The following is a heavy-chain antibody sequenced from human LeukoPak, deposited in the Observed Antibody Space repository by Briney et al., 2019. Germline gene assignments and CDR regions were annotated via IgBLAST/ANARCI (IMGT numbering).Heavy chain of an antibody. V-gene: IGHV4-34*01. J-gene: IGHJ4*02. CDR3: ARHRGAPIDY. CDR2: INHSGST. D-gene: IGHD3-16*01. CDR1: GGSFSGYY. Sequence: SETLSLTCAVYGGSFSGYYWSWIRQPPGKGLEWIGEINHSGSTNYNPSLKSRVTISVDTSKNQFSLKLSSVTAADTAVYYCARHRGAPIDYWGQGTLVTVSS.